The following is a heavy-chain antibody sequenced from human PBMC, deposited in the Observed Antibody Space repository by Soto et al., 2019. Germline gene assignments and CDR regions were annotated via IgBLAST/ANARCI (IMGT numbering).Heavy chain of an antibody. D-gene: IGHD3-10*01. CDR2: ISAYNGNT. V-gene: IGHV1-18*01. CDR1: GYTFTSYG. J-gene: IGHJ4*02. Sequence: ASVKVSCKASGYTFTSYGISWVRQAPGQGLEWMGWISAYNGNTNYAQKLQGRVTMTTDTSTSTAYMELRSLRSDDTAVYYCARDGDPYYYGSGSYYNLQEDWGQGTLVTVSS. CDR3: ARDGDPYYYGSGSYYNLQED.